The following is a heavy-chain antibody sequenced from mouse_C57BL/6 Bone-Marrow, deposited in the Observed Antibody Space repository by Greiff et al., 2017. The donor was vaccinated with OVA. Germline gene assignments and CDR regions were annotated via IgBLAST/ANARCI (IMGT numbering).Heavy chain of an antibody. J-gene: IGHJ4*01. Sequence: QVQLQQSGAELAKPGASVKLSCKASGYTFTSYWMHWVKQRPGQGLEWIGYINPSSGYTKYNQKFKYKATLSAAKSYSTAYMQLSSLTYEDSAVYYCARRGGTRGTDYWGQGTSVTVSS. CDR3: ARRGGTRGTDY. V-gene: IGHV1-7*01. CDR1: GYTFTSYW. CDR2: INPSSGYT. D-gene: IGHD4-1*01.